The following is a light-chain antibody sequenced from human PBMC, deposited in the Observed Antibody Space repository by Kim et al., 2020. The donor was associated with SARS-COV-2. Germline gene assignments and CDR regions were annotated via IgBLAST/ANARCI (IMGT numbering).Light chain of an antibody. V-gene: IGKV3-20*01. CDR3: QQYGSSRWT. Sequence: PGGRATLSCRASQSVSSSFLAWYQQKPGQAPRLLIYGTSSRATGVPDRFSGSGSGTDFTLTISRLESEDFAVYYCQQYGSSRWTFGQGTKVDIK. CDR1: QSVSSSF. CDR2: GTS. J-gene: IGKJ1*01.